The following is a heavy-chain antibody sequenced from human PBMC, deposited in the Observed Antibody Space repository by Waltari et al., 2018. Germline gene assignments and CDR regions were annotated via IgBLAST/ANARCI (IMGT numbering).Heavy chain of an antibody. CDR3: SRGNEYYDFWGGPHAFDF. Sequence: QVQLVQSGAEVKKPGASVKVSCKASGYTFTSYGISWVRQAPGQGLGRMGWISAYNGNTNSAQQLQSRVTMTTDTSTSTAYMELRSLRSDDAAVYYCSRGNEYYDFWGGPHAFDFWGQGTMVTVSS. CDR1: GYTFTSYG. J-gene: IGHJ3*01. V-gene: IGHV1-18*01. CDR2: ISAYNGNT. D-gene: IGHD3-3*01.